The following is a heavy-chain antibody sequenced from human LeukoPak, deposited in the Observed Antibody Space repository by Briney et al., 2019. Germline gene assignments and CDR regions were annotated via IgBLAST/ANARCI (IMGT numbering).Heavy chain of an antibody. CDR2: IYWNDDK. J-gene: IGHJ3*02. Sequence: SGPTLVKPTQTLTLTCTFSGFSLSTRGVGVGWIRQPPGKALEWLALIYWNDDKRYSPSLKSRLTITKDTSKNQVVLTMTNMDPVDTATYYCAHRHAIVVGDGAFDIWGQGTMVTVSS. D-gene: IGHD3-22*01. CDR3: AHRHAIVVGDGAFDI. CDR1: GFSLSTRGVG. V-gene: IGHV2-5*01.